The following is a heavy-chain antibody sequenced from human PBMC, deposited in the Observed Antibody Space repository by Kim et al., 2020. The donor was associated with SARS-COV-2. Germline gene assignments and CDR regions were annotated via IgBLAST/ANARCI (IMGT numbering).Heavy chain of an antibody. V-gene: IGHV3-30*18. CDR2: ISYDGSYK. J-gene: IGHJ5*02. CDR3: VKGPGGYSSGAAHLDP. D-gene: IGHD6-25*01. Sequence: GGSLRLSCAASGFTFNLDAMHWVRQAPGKGLEWEAVISYDGSYKYYADSAKGRFTISRDNSKNTLYLQMNSLKSEDTAVYYCVKGPGGYSSGAAHLDPWGEETLVSVPS. CDR1: GFTFNLDA.